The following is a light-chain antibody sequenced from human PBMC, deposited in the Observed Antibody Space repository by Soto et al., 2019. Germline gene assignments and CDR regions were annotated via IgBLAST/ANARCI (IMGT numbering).Light chain of an antibody. CDR3: LLDFRYFWA. Sequence: EIVLTQSPGTLSLSPGERATLSCRASQSVTSTFLAWYQQKPGRAPRLLIYGASSRATGIPDRFSGSGSGTDFTLIISSLQPEDFATYYCLLDFRYFWAFGQGTKVDIK. V-gene: IGKV3-20*01. CDR1: QSVTSTF. CDR2: GAS. J-gene: IGKJ1*01.